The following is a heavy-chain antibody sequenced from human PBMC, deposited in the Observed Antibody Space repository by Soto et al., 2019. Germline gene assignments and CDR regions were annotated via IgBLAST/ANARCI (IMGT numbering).Heavy chain of an antibody. CDR1: GGTFSSYA. D-gene: IGHD6-13*01. CDR3: ARGDPHIRPGGIAAAGTYYYYGMDV. CDR2: IIPIFGTA. Sequence: GASVKVSCKASGGTFSSYAISWVRQAPGQGLEWMGGIIPIFGTANYAQKFQGRVTITADESTSTAYMELSSLRSEDTAVYYCARGDPHIRPGGIAAAGTYYYYGMDVWGQGTTVTVSS. J-gene: IGHJ6*02. V-gene: IGHV1-69*13.